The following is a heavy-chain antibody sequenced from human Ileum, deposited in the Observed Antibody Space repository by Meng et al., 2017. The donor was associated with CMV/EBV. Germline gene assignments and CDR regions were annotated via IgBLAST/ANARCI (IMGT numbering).Heavy chain of an antibody. CDR3: ARDGYFDSGTYPFDH. CDR1: GDSMRRYY. Sequence: QVQLQERGRRVVGNSETLSLTWNVCGDSMRRYYWSWIRQSTGKALEWIGYIYYSGNAVYNPYFKSRVNISVDTSKSQFYLKVNSVTAADTAVYYCARDGYFDSGTYPFDHWGQGTLVTVSS. D-gene: IGHD3-10*01. V-gene: IGHV4-59*01. J-gene: IGHJ4*02. CDR2: IYYSGNA.